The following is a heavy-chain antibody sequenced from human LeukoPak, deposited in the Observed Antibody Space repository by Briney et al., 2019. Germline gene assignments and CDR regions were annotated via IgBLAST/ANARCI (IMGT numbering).Heavy chain of an antibody. CDR1: GYTFTGYK. J-gene: IGHJ4*02. CDR3: AIVGEALDY. CDR2: ISPNSGSA. Sequence: GASVKVSCKASGYTFTGYKMHWVRQAPGQGLEWMGWISPNSGSADYAQNFQGRVTLTRDTSISTAYMEVTTLRSDDTAVYYCAIVGEALDYWGQGTLVTVSS. V-gene: IGHV1-2*02. D-gene: IGHD4-17*01.